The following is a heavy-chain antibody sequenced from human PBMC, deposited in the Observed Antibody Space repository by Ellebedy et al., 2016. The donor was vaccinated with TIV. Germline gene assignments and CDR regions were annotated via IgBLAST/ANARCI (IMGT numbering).Heavy chain of an antibody. D-gene: IGHD5-12*01. V-gene: IGHV1-46*04. CDR2: INPSSGST. CDR1: GYTFSNYF. CDR3: ARDWVVATIHHGMDV. J-gene: IGHJ6*02. Sequence: AASVKVSCKASGYTFSNYFVHWVRQAPGQGLEWMGIINPSSGSTTYAQKLQGRLTMTRDTSTSTVYMELSSLRSEDTAVYYCARDWVVATIHHGMDVWGQGTTVTVSS.